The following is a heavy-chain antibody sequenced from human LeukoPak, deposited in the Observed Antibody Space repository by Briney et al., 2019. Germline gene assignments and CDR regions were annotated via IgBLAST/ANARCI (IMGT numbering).Heavy chain of an antibody. CDR2: ISAYNGNT. CDR1: GYTFTSYG. Sequence: ASVKVSCKASGYTFTSYGISWVRRAPGQGLEWMGWISAYNGNTNYAQKLQGRVTMTTDTSTSTAYMELRSLRSDDTAVYYCARGVGYDSSGYYHYWGQGTLVTVSS. CDR3: ARGVGYDSSGYYHY. V-gene: IGHV1-18*01. D-gene: IGHD3-22*01. J-gene: IGHJ4*02.